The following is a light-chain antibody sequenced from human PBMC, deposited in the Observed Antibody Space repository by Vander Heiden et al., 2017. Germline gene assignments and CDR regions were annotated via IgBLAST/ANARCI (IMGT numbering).Light chain of an antibody. V-gene: IGLV3-1*01. CDR2: QDS. CDR1: TVGEKE. Sequence: SSDLTQPPSVSMSPGQTASISCSGYTVGEKELCWYQHKPGQSLVLVVYQDSKRPAGFAERFFGSNSGNTAILTVRGAQAVDEGYYFCQAWDNSVMVFGGGTKLTVL. CDR3: QAWDNSVMV. J-gene: IGLJ3*02.